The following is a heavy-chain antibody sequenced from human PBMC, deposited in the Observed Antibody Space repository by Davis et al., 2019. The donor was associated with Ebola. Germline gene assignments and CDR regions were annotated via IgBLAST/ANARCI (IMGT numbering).Heavy chain of an antibody. CDR1: GDSVSSNSAA. V-gene: IGHV6-1*01. Sequence: SQTLSLTCAISGDSVSSNSAAWNWIRQSPSRGLEWLGRTYYRSKWYNDYAVSVKSRITINPDTSKNQFSLQLNSVTPEDTAVYYCAREKVTMVQGVIIYYYGMDVWGQGTTVTVSS. J-gene: IGHJ6*02. CDR2: TYYRSKWYN. D-gene: IGHD3-10*01. CDR3: AREKVTMVQGVIIYYYGMDV.